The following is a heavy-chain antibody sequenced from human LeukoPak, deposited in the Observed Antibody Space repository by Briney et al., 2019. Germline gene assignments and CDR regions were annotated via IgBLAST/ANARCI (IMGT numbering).Heavy chain of an antibody. Sequence: SETLSLTCVVSAGSFSGDSWSWIRQAPGKGLEWIGEVTRTGSTNYHPSLKSRVLISVDTSKNQFSLKLSSVTAADTAVYYCARADSDDQYYYYYYMDVWGKGTTVTVSS. CDR1: AGSFSGDS. D-gene: IGHD1-1*01. V-gene: IGHV4-34*01. J-gene: IGHJ6*03. CDR2: VTRTGST. CDR3: ARADSDDQYYYYYYMDV.